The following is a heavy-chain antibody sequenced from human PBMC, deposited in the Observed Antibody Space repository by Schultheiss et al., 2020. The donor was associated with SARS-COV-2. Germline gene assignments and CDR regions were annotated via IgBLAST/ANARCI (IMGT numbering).Heavy chain of an antibody. J-gene: IGHJ6*02. CDR3: ARVLFPTSGTIRDPYYSYYYGMDV. D-gene: IGHD1-26*01. CDR1: GYTFTSYG. CDR2: ISAYNGNT. V-gene: IGHV1-18*04. Sequence: ASVKVSCKASGYTFTSYGISWVRQAPGQGLEWMGWISAYNGNTNYAQMLQGRDTMTTDTSTSTAYMELRSLRSDDTAVYYCARVLFPTSGTIRDPYYSYYYGMDVWGQGTTVTVSS.